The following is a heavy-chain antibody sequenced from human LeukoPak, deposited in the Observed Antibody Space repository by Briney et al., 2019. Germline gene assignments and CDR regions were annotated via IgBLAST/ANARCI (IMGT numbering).Heavy chain of an antibody. CDR2: IKEDGGEK. D-gene: IGHD2-8*01. Sequence: GGSLTLSCAASGFTFSRYWMSWVRQAPGKGLEWVANIKEDGGEKFHVESVKGGFTISRDNAKKSLYLEMISLRAEDTAGYFCARVLGCTNGVCHDAFDIWGQGTVVTVSS. V-gene: IGHV3-7*01. CDR3: ARVLGCTNGVCHDAFDI. J-gene: IGHJ3*02. CDR1: GFTFSRYW.